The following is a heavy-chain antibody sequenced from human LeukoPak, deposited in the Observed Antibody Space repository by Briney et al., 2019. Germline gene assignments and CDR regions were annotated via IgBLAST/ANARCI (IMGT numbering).Heavy chain of an antibody. V-gene: IGHV4-34*01. CDR1: GGSFSGYY. CDR2: INHSGST. J-gene: IGHJ4*02. D-gene: IGHD3-22*01. CDR3: ARRPRHYYDSSGYYLDY. Sequence: SETLSLTCAVYGGSFSGYYWSWIRQPPGKGLEWIGEINHSGSTNYNPSLKSRVTISVDTSKNQFSLKLSSVTAADTAVYYCARRPRHYYDSSGYYLDYWRQGTLVTVSS.